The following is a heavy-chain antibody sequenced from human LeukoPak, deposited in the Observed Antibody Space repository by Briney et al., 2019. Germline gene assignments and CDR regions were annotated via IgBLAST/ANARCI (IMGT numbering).Heavy chain of an antibody. CDR1: GFTFSSYA. D-gene: IGHD3-3*01. CDR3: AKGMGRDFGFPWYFDY. J-gene: IGHJ4*02. V-gene: IGHV3-23*01. Sequence: GGSLRLSCAASGFTFSSYAMSWVRRAPGKGLEWVSAISGSGGSTYYADSVKGRFTLSRDNSKNTLYLQMNSLRAEDTAVYYCAKGMGRDFGFPWYFDYWGQGTLVTVSS. CDR2: ISGSGGST.